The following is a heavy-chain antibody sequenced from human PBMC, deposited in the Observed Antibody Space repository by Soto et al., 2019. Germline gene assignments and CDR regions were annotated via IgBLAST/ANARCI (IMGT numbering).Heavy chain of an antibody. J-gene: IGHJ4*02. D-gene: IGHD3-10*01. CDR1: GFTFSDHY. V-gene: IGHV3-72*01. CDR2: SKNKADSYTT. Sequence: EVQLVESGGGLVQPGGSLRLSCAASGFTFSDHYMEWVRQAPGNGLEWVGRSKNKADSYTTEYAASVKGRFTISRDGSKNSLFLQINSRKTEDTAVYYCTVRGSGNYSGAAWGQGILVTVSS. CDR3: TVRGSGNYSGAA.